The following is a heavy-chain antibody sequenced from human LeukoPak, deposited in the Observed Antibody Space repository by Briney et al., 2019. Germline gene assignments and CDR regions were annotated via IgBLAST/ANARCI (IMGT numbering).Heavy chain of an antibody. D-gene: IGHD3-3*01. CDR1: GYTFTSYG. CDR3: ARSWYDFWSGYYPFDY. CDR2: ISAYNGNT. J-gene: IGHJ4*02. V-gene: IGHV1-18*01. Sequence: GASVKVSCKASGYTFTSYGISWVRQAPGQGLEWMGWISAYNGNTNYAQKLQGRVTMTTDTSTSTAYMELRSLRSDDTAVYYCARSWYDFWSGYYPFDYWGQGTLVTVSS.